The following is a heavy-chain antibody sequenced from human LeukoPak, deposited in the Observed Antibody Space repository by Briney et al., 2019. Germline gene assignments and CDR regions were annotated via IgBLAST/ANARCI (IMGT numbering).Heavy chain of an antibody. CDR2: FYHSGST. D-gene: IGHD4-11*01. Sequence: SETLSLTCAVSAYSIGSGYYWGWIRQPPGKGLEWIGSFYHSGSTYYNPSLKSRVTISVDTSKNQFSLKLSSVTAADTAVYYCARHDFYSNYPHNWFDPWGQGTLATVSS. V-gene: IGHV4-38-2*01. CDR3: ARHDFYSNYPHNWFDP. J-gene: IGHJ5*02. CDR1: AYSIGSGYY.